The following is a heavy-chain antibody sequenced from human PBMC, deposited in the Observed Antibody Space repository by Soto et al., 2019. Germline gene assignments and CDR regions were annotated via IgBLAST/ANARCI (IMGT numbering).Heavy chain of an antibody. CDR1: GPSVSSGNHY. CDR3: ARGWDANS. Sequence: QVQMQESGPGLVKPSETLSLTCTVSGPSVSSGNHYWSGVRQPPGKGLEWIGYIYHTGITNYNPSLKSRVTISADTSRNQFSLKVSSVTAADTAVYYCARGWDANSWGQGTLVTVSS. J-gene: IGHJ4*02. V-gene: IGHV4-61*01. D-gene: IGHD3-22*01. CDR2: IYHTGIT.